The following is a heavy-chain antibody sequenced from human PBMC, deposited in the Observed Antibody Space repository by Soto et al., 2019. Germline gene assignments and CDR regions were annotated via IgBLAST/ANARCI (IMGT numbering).Heavy chain of an antibody. CDR1: GFTFSSYA. J-gene: IGHJ3*02. CDR3: ARALCSSTSCSGAAFDI. D-gene: IGHD2-2*01. CDR2: ISSNGGST. V-gene: IGHV3-64*01. Sequence: EVQLVESGGGLVQPGGSLRLSCAASGFTFSSYAMHWVRQAPGKGLEYVSAISSNGGSTYYANSVKGRFTISRDNSKNTLYLQMGSLRAEDMDVYYCARALCSSTSCSGAAFDIWGQGTMVTVSS.